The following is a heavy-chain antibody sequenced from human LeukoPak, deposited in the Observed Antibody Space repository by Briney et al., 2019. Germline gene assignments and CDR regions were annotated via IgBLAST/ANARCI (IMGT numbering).Heavy chain of an antibody. CDR3: ARETRTFAFDY. V-gene: IGHV4-38-2*02. D-gene: IGHD2/OR15-2a*01. J-gene: IGHJ4*02. CDR1: GYSISSGYY. CDR2: IYHSGST. Sequence: SETLSLTCTVSGYSISSGYYWGWIRQPPGKGLEWIGSIYHSGSTYYNPSLKSRVTISVDTSKNQFSLMLTSVTAADTAVYYCARETRTFAFDYWGQGTLVTVSS.